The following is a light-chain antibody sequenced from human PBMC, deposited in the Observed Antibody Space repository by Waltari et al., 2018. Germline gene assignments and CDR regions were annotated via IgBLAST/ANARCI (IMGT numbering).Light chain of an antibody. J-gene: IGLJ1*01. CDR2: RNN. V-gene: IGLV1-47*01. Sequence: QSVLTQPPSASGTPGQRVTTSCSGSSSNIGRMYVYWHQQLPGTAPKLLIYRNNQRPSGVPDRFSGSKSGTSASLAISGLRSEDEADYYCAAWDDSLSGLYVFGTGTKVTVL. CDR1: SSNIGRMY. CDR3: AAWDDSLSGLYV.